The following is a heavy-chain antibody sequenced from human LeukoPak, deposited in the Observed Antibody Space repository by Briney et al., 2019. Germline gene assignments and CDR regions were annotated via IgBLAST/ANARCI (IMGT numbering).Heavy chain of an antibody. J-gene: IGHJ4*02. CDR3: ARTSWRSGGSYVRSPHFDY. D-gene: IGHD2-15*01. Sequence: PSQTLSLTCSVSGGSISSGDYYWSWIRQPPEKGLEWIGYIYYSGSTYYNPSLKRRVTISVDTSKHQFSLKLSSVTAADTAVYYCARTSWRSGGSYVRSPHFDYWGQGTLVTVSS. CDR1: GGSISSGDYY. CDR2: IYYSGST. V-gene: IGHV4-30-4*01.